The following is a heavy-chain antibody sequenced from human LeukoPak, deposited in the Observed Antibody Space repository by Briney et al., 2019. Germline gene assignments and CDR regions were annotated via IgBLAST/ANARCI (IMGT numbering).Heavy chain of an antibody. Sequence: PSETLSLTCTVSGASISDSDFFWAWVRQPPGKGLEWIGNIYYSGTTYYNPSLKSRVSVSMDTSKNQFSLKLSSVTAADTAVYYCARQRDSVAGTEFDYWGQGTLVTVSS. CDR2: IYYSGTT. V-gene: IGHV4-39*01. J-gene: IGHJ4*02. CDR1: GASISDSDFF. D-gene: IGHD6-19*01. CDR3: ARQRDSVAGTEFDY.